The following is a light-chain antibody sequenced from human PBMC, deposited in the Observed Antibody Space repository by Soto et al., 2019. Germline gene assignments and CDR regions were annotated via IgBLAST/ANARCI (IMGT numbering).Light chain of an antibody. CDR1: QWVTTL. CDR3: QQANSFPLT. CDR2: GAS. V-gene: IGKV1-12*01. J-gene: IGKJ4*01. Sequence: DIRMTQSTSSVSASIGDRVLITCRASQWVTTLLAWFQQKPGKAPKLLISGASKLQSGVPSRFSGSGSGTDFSLTISSLQPEDFATYYCQQANSFPLTFGGGTKVEIK.